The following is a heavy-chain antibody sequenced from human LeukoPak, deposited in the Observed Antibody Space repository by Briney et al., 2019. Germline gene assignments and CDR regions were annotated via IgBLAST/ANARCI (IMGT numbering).Heavy chain of an antibody. CDR3: ARSPSYFGSARYYFDS. J-gene: IGHJ4*02. D-gene: IGHD3-10*01. V-gene: IGHV3-64*01. CDR2: ISASGSST. Sequence: GGSLRLSCAASGFTFSNYAMHWVRQAPGKGLEYVSAISASGSSTYYANSVKGRFTFSRDNSKNTLYLQVGSLTVEDMAVYYCARSPSYFGSARYYFDSWGRGTLVTVSS. CDR1: GFTFSNYA.